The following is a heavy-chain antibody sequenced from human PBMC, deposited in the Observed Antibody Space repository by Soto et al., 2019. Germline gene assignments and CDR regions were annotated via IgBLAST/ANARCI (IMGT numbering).Heavy chain of an antibody. D-gene: IGHD1-1*01. V-gene: IGHV1-2*04. CDR1: GYTFTGYY. CDR2: INPNSGGT. CDR3: AGGAATGTTRAGAPSGALDI. Sequence: ASVKVSCKASGYTFTGYYMHWVRQAPGQGLEWMGWINPNSGGTNYAQKFQGWVTMTRDTSISTAYMELSRLRSDDTAVYYCAGGAATGTTRAGAPSGALDIWGQGTMVTVSS. J-gene: IGHJ3*02.